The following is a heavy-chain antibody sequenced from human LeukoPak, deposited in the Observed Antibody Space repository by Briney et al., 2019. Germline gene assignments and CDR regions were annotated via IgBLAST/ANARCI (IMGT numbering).Heavy chain of an antibody. CDR3: AKDRGRAATGFDY. V-gene: IGHV3-23*01. CDR2: ISGSGGST. CDR1: GFTFSTYS. Sequence: PGGSLRLSCAASGFTFSTYSMNWVRQAPGKGLEWVSGISGSGGSTYYADSVKGRFTISRDNSKNTLYLQMNSLRAEDTAVYYCAKDRGRAATGFDYWGQGTLVTVSS. D-gene: IGHD3-10*01. J-gene: IGHJ4*02.